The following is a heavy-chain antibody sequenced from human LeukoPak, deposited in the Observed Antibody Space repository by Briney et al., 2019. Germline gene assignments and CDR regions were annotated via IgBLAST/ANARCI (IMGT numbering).Heavy chain of an antibody. CDR2: IYPGDSDA. J-gene: IGHJ5*02. V-gene: IGHV5-51*01. Sequence: GESLKISCKGSGYSFTSYWIGWVRQMPGKGLEWMGLIYPGDSDARYSPSFRGQVTISVDKSISTAYLQWSSLKASDTAMYYCATYGWFFPSWFDPWGQGTLVTVSS. CDR1: GYSFTSYW. CDR3: ATYGWFFPSWFDP. D-gene: IGHD2-8*02.